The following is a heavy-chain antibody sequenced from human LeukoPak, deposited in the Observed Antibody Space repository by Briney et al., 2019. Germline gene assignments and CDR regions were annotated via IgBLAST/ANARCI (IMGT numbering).Heavy chain of an antibody. D-gene: IGHD4-23*01. Sequence: GGSLRLSCAASGFTFSSYGMHWVRQAPGKGLEWVAFIRYDGSNKYYADSVKGRFTISRENSKNRLYLQMNSLRAEDTAVYYCARAEGYGGELDSWGQGTLVTVSS. CDR1: GFTFSSYG. J-gene: IGHJ4*02. CDR3: ARAEGYGGELDS. CDR2: IRYDGSNK. V-gene: IGHV3-30*02.